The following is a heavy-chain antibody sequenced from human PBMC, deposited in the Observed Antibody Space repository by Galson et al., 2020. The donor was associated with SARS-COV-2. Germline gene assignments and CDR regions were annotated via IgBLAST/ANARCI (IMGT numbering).Heavy chain of an antibody. CDR1: GYTLTELS. V-gene: IGHV1-24*01. CDR2: FDPEDGET. J-gene: IGHJ4*02. D-gene: IGHD2-15*01. Sequence: ASVPVSCKVSGYTLTELSMHWVSQAPANGLEWMGGFDPEDGETIYAQKFQGIFTMTEDTSTDTAYMELSSLRSEDMAVYYWATDRRGGGSCYSYWGQGTLVTVFS. CDR3: ATDRRGGGSCYSY.